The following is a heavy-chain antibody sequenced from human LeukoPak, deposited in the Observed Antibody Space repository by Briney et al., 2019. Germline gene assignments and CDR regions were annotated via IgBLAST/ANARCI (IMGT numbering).Heavy chain of an antibody. CDR3: ASTAYILRYFDWLHPRPFDY. Sequence: SVKVSCKASGGTFSSYTISWVRQAPGQGLEWMGGIIPIFGTANYAQKFQGRVTITTDESTSTAYMELSSLRSEDTAVYYCASTAYILRYFDWLHPRPFDYWGQGTLVTVSS. CDR1: GGTFSSYT. D-gene: IGHD3-9*01. CDR2: IIPIFGTA. J-gene: IGHJ4*02. V-gene: IGHV1-69*05.